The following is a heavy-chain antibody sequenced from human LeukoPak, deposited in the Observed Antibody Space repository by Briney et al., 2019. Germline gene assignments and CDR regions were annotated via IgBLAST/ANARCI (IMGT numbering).Heavy chain of an antibody. Sequence: GGSLRLSCAAYGFTFSSYAMHWVRQAPGKGLEWVAVISYDGSNKYYADSVKGRFTISRDNSKNTLYLQMNSLRAEDTAVYYCARDLSEYSSSWYVLPHSPDDYYYGMDVWGQGTTVTVSS. D-gene: IGHD6-13*01. CDR1: GFTFSSYA. V-gene: IGHV3-30-3*01. J-gene: IGHJ6*02. CDR2: ISYDGSNK. CDR3: ARDLSEYSSSWYVLPHSPDDYYYGMDV.